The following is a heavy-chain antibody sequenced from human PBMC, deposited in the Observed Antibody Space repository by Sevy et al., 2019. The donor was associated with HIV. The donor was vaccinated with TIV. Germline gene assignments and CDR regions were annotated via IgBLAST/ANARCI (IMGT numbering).Heavy chain of an antibody. J-gene: IGHJ4*02. Sequence: GGSLRLSCAASGFTFSDHYMEWVRQAPGKGLEWVGRIRNKADSYTTEYAASVKGRFTISRDDSKNSLYLLMDSLKTEDTAVYYCAIHGGIAAAGRVFDYWGQGTLVTVSS. D-gene: IGHD6-13*01. CDR1: GFTFSDHY. CDR2: IRNKADSYTT. CDR3: AIHGGIAAAGRVFDY. V-gene: IGHV3-72*01.